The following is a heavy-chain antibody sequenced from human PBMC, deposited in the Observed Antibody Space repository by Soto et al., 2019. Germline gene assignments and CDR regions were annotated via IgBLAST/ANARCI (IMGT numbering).Heavy chain of an antibody. Sequence: GGSLRLSCAASGFTFYKYAMSWVRQAPGKGLEWVSGISGSGGSTDYADSVKGRFTISRDNSKNTVSLQMNNLRAEDAAIYYCAEVGSTWYHYYGMDVWGQGTTVTVSS. CDR2: ISGSGGST. CDR1: GFTFYKYA. V-gene: IGHV3-23*01. CDR3: AEVGSTWYHYYGMDV. J-gene: IGHJ6*02. D-gene: IGHD6-13*01.